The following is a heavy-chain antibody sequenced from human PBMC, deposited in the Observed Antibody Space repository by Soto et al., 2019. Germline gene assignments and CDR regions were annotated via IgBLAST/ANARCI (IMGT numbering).Heavy chain of an antibody. CDR1: GDSVSSNSAA. D-gene: IGHD2-15*01. CDR3: ARENIVVVVAATPVGQDYYYGMDV. CDR2: TYYRSKWYN. J-gene: IGHJ6*02. Sequence: SQTLSLTCAISGDSVSSNSAAWNWIRQSPSRGLEWLGRTYYRSKWYNDYAVSVKSRITINPDTSKNQFSLQLNSVTPEDTAVYYCARENIVVVVAATPVGQDYYYGMDVWGQGTTVTVSS. V-gene: IGHV6-1*01.